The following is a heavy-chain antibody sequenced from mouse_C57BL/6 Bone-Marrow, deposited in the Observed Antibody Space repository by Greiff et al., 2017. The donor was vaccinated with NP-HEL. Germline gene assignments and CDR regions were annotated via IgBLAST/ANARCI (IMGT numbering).Heavy chain of an antibody. CDR2: ISSGGSYT. D-gene: IGHD1-1*01. CDR1: GFTFSSYG. Sequence: EVMLVESGGDLVKPGGSLKLSCAASGFTFSSYGMSWVRQTPDKRLEWVATISSGGSYTYYPDSVKGRFTISRDNAKKTLYLQMSSLKSEDTAMYYCARQYYGSSRWDFDVWGTGTTVTVSS. CDR3: ARQYYGSSRWDFDV. V-gene: IGHV5-6*02. J-gene: IGHJ1*03.